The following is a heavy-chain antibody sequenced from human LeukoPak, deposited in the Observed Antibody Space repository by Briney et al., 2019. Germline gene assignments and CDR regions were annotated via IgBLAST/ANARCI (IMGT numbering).Heavy chain of an antibody. J-gene: IGHJ6*02. CDR1: GGSISSGGYY. Sequence: SETLSLTCTVSGGSISSGGYYWSWLRQHPGKGLEWIGYIYYSGSTYYNPSLKSRVTISVDTSKNQFSLKLSSVTAADTAVHYCARDRRYCSSTSCPGYYYYGMNVWGQGTTVTVSS. CDR2: IYYSGST. V-gene: IGHV4-30-4*08. CDR3: ARDRRYCSSTSCPGYYYYGMNV. D-gene: IGHD2-2*01.